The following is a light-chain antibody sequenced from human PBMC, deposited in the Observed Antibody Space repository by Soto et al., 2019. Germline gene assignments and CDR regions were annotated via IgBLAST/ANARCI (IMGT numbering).Light chain of an antibody. CDR2: GAS. CDR1: ENIIST. CDR3: QQDNTLLATP. J-gene: IGKJ5*01. V-gene: IGKV3D-15*01. Sequence: SSPLSCRASENIISTLAWYPQEPVQAPRLLIYGASNRATGIQDRFSGSGSGTEFTLPTSSLQSEDFAVYYCQQDNTLLATPFCQGTLLEIK.